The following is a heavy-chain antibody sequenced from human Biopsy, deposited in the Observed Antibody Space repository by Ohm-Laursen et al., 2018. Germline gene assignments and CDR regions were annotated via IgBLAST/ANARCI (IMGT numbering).Heavy chain of an antibody. CDR1: DDSIRNFY. J-gene: IGHJ6*02. CDR2: ASYSGYT. Sequence: TLSLTCTVSDDSIRNFYWTWIRQPPGQGLEWIGHASYSGYTNYNPSLKSRVTISVDTPKNHFPLNLRSVTAADTAVYYCARDLPSSYYYAMDVWGQGTTVTVSS. CDR3: ARDLPSSYYYAMDV. V-gene: IGHV4-4*08.